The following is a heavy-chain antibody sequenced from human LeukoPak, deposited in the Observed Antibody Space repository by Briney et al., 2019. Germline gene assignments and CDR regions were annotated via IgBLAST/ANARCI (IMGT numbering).Heavy chain of an antibody. CDR2: LYYNGIT. Sequence: PSETLSLTCTVSGDSISSYHWSWIRQPPGKGLEWIGDLYYNGITNYNPSLKSRVTTSVDTSKNQFSLKLNPVTAADTAVYYCARLGGGDVEAPAASLLNWFDPWGQGALVTVSS. V-gene: IGHV4-59*08. D-gene: IGHD2-2*01. CDR1: GDSISSYH. J-gene: IGHJ5*02. CDR3: ARLGGGDVEAPAASLLNWFDP.